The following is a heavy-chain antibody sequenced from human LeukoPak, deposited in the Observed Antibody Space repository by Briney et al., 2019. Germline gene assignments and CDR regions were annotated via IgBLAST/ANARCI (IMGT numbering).Heavy chain of an antibody. D-gene: IGHD3-3*02. CDR3: VRRLLGSYSDY. Sequence: PSETLSLTCTVSGVSISSSSYYWGWIRQPPGKGLEWIGTIYDTGSASYNPSLKSRVTTSVGTSKNQFSLKLGSVTAADTAVYYCVRRLLGSYSDYWGQGTLVTVSS. V-gene: IGHV4-39*01. CDR2: IYDTGSA. CDR1: GVSISSSSYY. J-gene: IGHJ4*02.